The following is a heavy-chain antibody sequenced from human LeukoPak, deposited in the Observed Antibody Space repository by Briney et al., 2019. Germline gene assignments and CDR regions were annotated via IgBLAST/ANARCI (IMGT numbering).Heavy chain of an antibody. V-gene: IGHV1-18*01. CDR3: ARDAADTVRGGDY. Sequence: SVKVSCKASGYSFTSYGISWVRQAPGQGLEWMGWISANSGNTNYAQKLQGRVTMTTDTSTSTAYMELRSLRSDDTAVYYCARDAADTVRGGDYWGQGSLVSVSS. J-gene: IGHJ4*02. CDR2: ISANSGNT. CDR1: GYSFTSYG. D-gene: IGHD5-18*01.